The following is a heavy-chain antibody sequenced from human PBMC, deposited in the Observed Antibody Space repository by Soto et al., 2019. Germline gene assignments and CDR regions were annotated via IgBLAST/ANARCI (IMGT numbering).Heavy chain of an antibody. CDR3: ARARGYSGYDSFGWFDP. J-gene: IGHJ5*02. V-gene: IGHV1-3*01. D-gene: IGHD5-12*01. CDR1: GYTFTSYA. CDR2: INAGNGNT. Sequence: ASVKVSCKASGYTFTSYAMHWVRQAPGQRLEWMGWINAGNGNTKYSQKIQGRVTITRDTSASTAYMELSSLRSEDTAVYFCARARGYSGYDSFGWFDPWGQGTLVTVSS.